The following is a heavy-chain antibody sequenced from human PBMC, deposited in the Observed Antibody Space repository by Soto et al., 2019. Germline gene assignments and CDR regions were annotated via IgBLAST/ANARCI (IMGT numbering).Heavy chain of an antibody. D-gene: IGHD5-18*01. CDR3: ARGTPVDNSYGYIVDY. Sequence: ILRLPWGVLWGNSVGRGCPRIFKQKPPRKGLEWIGYIYHSGSTYYNPSLKSRVTISVDRSKNQFSLKLSSVTAADTAVYYCARGTPVDNSYGYIVDYWVQGTPVTVSS. CDR1: WGNSVGRGCP. CDR2: IYHSGST. V-gene: IGHV4-30-2*01. J-gene: IGHJ4*02.